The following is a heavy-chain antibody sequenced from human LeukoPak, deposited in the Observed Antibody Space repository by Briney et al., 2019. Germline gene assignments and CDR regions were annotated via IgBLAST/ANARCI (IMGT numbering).Heavy chain of an antibody. CDR3: AKRGVVIRVILVGFHKEAYYFDS. D-gene: IGHD3-22*01. J-gene: IGHJ4*02. Sequence: GGSLRLSCAVSGITLSNYGMSWVRQAPGKGLEWVAGISGSVGGTKYADSVKGRFTISRDNPKNTLYLQMNSLRAEDTAVYFCAKRGVVIRVILVGFHKEAYYFDSWGQGALVTVSS. V-gene: IGHV3-23*01. CDR2: ISGSVGGT. CDR1: GITLSNYG.